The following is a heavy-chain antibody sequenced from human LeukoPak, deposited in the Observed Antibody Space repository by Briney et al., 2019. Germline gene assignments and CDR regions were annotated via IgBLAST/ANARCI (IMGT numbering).Heavy chain of an antibody. V-gene: IGHV4-34*01. D-gene: IGHD4-17*01. CDR1: GGSFSGYY. Sequence: PSETLSLTCAVYGGSFSGYYWSWIRQPPGKGLEWIGEINHSGSTNYNPSLKGRVTISVDTSKNQFSLKLSSVTAADTAVYYCARPNYGDNYFDYWGQGTLVTVSS. CDR2: INHSGST. CDR3: ARPNYGDNYFDY. J-gene: IGHJ4*02.